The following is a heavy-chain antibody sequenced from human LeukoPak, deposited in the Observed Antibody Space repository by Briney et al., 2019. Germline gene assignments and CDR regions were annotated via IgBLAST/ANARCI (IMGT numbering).Heavy chain of an antibody. CDR1: GFTFSSYE. J-gene: IGHJ5*02. Sequence: PGGSLRLSCAASGFTFSSYEINWVRQAPGKGLEWVSYISSSGSTIYYADSVKGRFTISRDNAKNSLYLQMNSLRAEDTAVYYCARVLLWFGSAGWFDPWGQGTLVTVSS. V-gene: IGHV3-48*03. D-gene: IGHD3-10*01. CDR3: ARVLLWFGSAGWFDP. CDR2: ISSSGSTI.